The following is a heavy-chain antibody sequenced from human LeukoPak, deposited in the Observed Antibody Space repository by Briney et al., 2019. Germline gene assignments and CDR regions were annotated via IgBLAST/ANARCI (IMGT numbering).Heavy chain of an antibody. J-gene: IGHJ4*02. V-gene: IGHV4-59*01. CDR1: GGSLSSYY. D-gene: IGHD3-22*01. Sequence: SETLSLTCTVSGGSLSSYYWSWIRQPPGKGLEWIGYIYYSGSTNYNPSLKSRVTISVDTSKNQFSLKLSSVTAADTAVYYCTIYYYDSSGYYYFDYWGQGTLVTVSS. CDR2: IYYSGST. CDR3: TIYYYDSSGYYYFDY.